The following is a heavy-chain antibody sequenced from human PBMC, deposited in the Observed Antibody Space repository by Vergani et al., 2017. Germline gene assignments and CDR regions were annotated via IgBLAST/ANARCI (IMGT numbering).Heavy chain of an antibody. J-gene: IGHJ5*02. D-gene: IGHD3-10*01. V-gene: IGHV3-48*04. Sequence: VQLVESGGGVVQPGRSLRLSCAASGFTFSSYGMHWVRQAPGKGLEWVSYISSSSSTIYYADSVKGRFTISRDNAKNSLYLQMNSLRAEDTAVYYCARDPGIMVRGWFDPWGQGTLVTVSS. CDR1: GFTFSSYG. CDR3: ARDPGIMVRGWFDP. CDR2: ISSSSSTI.